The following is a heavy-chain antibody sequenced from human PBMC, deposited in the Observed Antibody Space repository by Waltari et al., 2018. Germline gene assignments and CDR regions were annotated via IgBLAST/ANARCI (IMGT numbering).Heavy chain of an antibody. CDR1: GFTFSRYT. V-gene: IGHV3-30*04. Sequence: QVQLVESGGGVVQPGTSLRLAGAASGFTFSRYTLHWVRQAPGKGLDWVAVISYDGSNKYYADSVKGRFTVSRDNSKNTLDLQMDSLRPEDTALYYCARTYESGSYYYYMDVWGRGTTVAISS. J-gene: IGHJ6*03. CDR3: ARTYESGSYYYYMDV. D-gene: IGHD3-3*01. CDR2: ISYDGSNK.